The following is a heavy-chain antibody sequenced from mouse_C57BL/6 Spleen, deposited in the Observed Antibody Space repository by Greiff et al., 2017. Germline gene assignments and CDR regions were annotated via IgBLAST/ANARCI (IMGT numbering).Heavy chain of an antibody. Sequence: EVQGVESGEGLVKPGGSLKLSCAASGFTFSSYAMSWVRQTPEKRLEWVATISDGGSYTYYPDNVKGRFTISRDNAKNNLYLQMSHLKSEDIAMYYCARDGRLLLDYWGQGTTLTVSS. J-gene: IGHJ2*01. CDR1: GFTFSSYA. V-gene: IGHV5-4*01. CDR2: ISDGGSYT. D-gene: IGHD2-3*01. CDR3: ARDGRLLLDY.